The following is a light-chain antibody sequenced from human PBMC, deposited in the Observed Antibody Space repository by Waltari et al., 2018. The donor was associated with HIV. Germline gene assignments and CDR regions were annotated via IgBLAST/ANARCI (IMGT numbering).Light chain of an antibody. J-gene: IGLJ2*01. CDR2: GND. CDR1: SSNIGSNT. V-gene: IGLV1-44*01. CDR3: ATWDDSLKGVI. Sequence: QSELTQPPSTSGAPGPRVTISCSGSSSNIGSNTVNWYQHLPGATPKLLIYGNDQWPSGVPDRFSGSKSGTSASLAISGLLSEDEGDYYCATWDDSLKGVIFGGGTKLTVL.